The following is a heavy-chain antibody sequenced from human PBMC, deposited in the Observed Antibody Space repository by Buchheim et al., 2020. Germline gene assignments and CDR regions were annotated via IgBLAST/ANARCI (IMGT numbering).Heavy chain of an antibody. CDR3: ATTRPHYYDISGPMDY. V-gene: IGHV3-23*01. J-gene: IGHJ4*02. CDR1: GFTFNNYA. D-gene: IGHD3-22*01. Sequence: EVQLLESGGGLVQPGGSLRLSCAASGFTFNNYAMSWVRQAPGKGLEWVSVISGSGGNTYYADSVKGRFTISKDNSKNMLYLQLNTLRAEDTALYYCATTRPHYYDISGPMDYWGQGTL. CDR2: ISGSGGNT.